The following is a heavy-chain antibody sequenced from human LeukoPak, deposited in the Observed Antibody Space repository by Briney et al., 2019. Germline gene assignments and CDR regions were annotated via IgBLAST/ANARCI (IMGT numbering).Heavy chain of an antibody. CDR2: ISGDGGST. Sequence: GGSLRLTRAAPGFMFHKYAIQWVRQAPGKGLEWVSLISGDGGSTFYADSVKGRFTISRDNSKNSLYLQMNSLRSDDTALYRCARESESSGWYDCWGQGTLVTVSS. V-gene: IGHV3-43*02. CDR3: ARESESSGWYDC. D-gene: IGHD3-22*01. J-gene: IGHJ5*01. CDR1: GFMFHKYA.